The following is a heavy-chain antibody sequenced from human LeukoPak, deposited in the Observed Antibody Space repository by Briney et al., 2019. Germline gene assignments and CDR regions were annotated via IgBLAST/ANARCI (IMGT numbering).Heavy chain of an antibody. CDR1: GYTFTGYY. Sequence: GASVKVSCKASGYTFTGYYMHWVRQAPGQGLEWMGWINPNSGGTNYAQKFQGRVTMTRDTSISTAYMELSRLRFDDTAVYYCARDLPAPHINAVDDYWGQGTLVTVSS. D-gene: IGHD2-21*01. CDR2: INPNSGGT. V-gene: IGHV1-2*02. J-gene: IGHJ4*02. CDR3: ARDLPAPHINAVDDY.